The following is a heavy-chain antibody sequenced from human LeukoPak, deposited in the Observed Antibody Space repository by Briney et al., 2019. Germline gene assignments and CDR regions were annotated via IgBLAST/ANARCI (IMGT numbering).Heavy chain of an antibody. Sequence: PGGSLRLSCAASGFTFSSYAMSWVRQAPGKGLEWVSAIGGSGGSTYYADSVKGRFTISRDNSKNTLYLQMNSLRAEDTAVYYCAKDHYYDSSGYYYFDYWGQGTLVTVSS. D-gene: IGHD3-22*01. CDR2: IGGSGGST. CDR1: GFTFSSYA. J-gene: IGHJ4*02. V-gene: IGHV3-23*01. CDR3: AKDHYYDSSGYYYFDY.